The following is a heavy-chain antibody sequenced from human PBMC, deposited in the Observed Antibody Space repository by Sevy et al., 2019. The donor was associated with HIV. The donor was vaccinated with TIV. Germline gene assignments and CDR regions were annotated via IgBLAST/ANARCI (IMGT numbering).Heavy chain of an antibody. CDR2: ISGPGYST. D-gene: IGHD3-22*01. CDR3: AKALNPAMESMIEVIFPTLKGFDV. Sequence: GGSLRLSCAASGFTFNTHAMNWVRQAPGKGLEWVSVISGPGYSTHYADSVKVRFTISRDNSKNTLYLQMNSLLDDDKAVYYCAKALNPAMESMIEVIFPTLKGFDVWGQGTLVTVSS. CDR1: GFTFNTHA. J-gene: IGHJ3*01. V-gene: IGHV3-23*01.